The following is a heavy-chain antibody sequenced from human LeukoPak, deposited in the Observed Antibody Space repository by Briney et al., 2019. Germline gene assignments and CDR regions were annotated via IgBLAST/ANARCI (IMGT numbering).Heavy chain of an antibody. CDR3: ARDLDSSNSGDY. CDR2: ISGYNGNT. V-gene: IGHV1-18*04. J-gene: IGHJ4*02. Sequence: ASVKVSCKASGYTFTGYYMHWVRQAPGKGLEWMGWISGYNGNTNYAQKLQGRVTMTTDTSTSTVYMELRSLRSDDTAVYYCARDLDSSNSGDYWGQGTLVTVSS. CDR1: GYTFTGYY. D-gene: IGHD6-13*01.